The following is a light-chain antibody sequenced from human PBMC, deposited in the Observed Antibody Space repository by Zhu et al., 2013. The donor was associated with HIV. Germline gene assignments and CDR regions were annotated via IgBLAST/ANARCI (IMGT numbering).Light chain of an antibody. V-gene: IGKV3-15*01. CDR2: GAS. CDR3: QQYNNWPPRT. J-gene: IGKJ1*01. Sequence: EIVMTQSPATLSVSPGERATLSCRASQSVASSLAWYQQKPGQGPRLLIYGASTRATGIPARFSGGGSGTEFTLTISSLQSEDFAVYYCQQYNNWPPRTFGQGTKVEIK. CDR1: QSVASS.